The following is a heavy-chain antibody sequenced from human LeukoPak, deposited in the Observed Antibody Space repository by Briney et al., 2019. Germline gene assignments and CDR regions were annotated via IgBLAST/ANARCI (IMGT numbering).Heavy chain of an antibody. CDR3: AKRPRDSSGYYLGAFDM. D-gene: IGHD3-22*01. V-gene: IGHV3-23*01. J-gene: IGHJ3*02. CDR2: TSASGGTT. Sequence: PGGSLRLSCAASGFTFSNYAMTWVRQAPGKGLDWVSGTSASGGTTYYADSVKGRFTISRDNSKNTLYLQMNSLRAEDTAVYYCAKRPRDSSGYYLGAFDMWGQGTMVTVSS. CDR1: GFTFSNYA.